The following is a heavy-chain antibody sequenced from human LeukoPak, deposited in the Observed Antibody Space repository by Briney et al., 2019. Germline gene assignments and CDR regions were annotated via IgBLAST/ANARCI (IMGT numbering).Heavy chain of an antibody. V-gene: IGHV7-4-1*02. J-gene: IGHJ4*02. CDR1: DYPFSSYG. D-gene: IGHD6-19*01. CDR3: ARDAMAGTPGPLGY. Sequence: ASVKVSCKASDYPFSSYGISWVRQAPGQGLEWMGWINTNTGNPTYAQGFTGRFVFSLDTSVSTAYLQISSLKAEDTAVYYCARDAMAGTPGPLGYWGQGTLVTVSS. CDR2: INTNTGNP.